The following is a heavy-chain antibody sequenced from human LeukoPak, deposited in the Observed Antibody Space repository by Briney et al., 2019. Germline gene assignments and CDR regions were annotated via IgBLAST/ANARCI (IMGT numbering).Heavy chain of an antibody. J-gene: IGHJ6*04. Sequence: ASVKVSCKASGYTFTSYAMHWVRQAPGQRLEWMGWINAGNGNTKYSQKFQGRVTITRDTSASTANMELSSLRSEDTAVYYCARAESYYYGMDVWGKGTTVTVSS. CDR3: ARAESYYYGMDV. CDR2: INAGNGNT. CDR1: GYTFTSYA. V-gene: IGHV1-3*01.